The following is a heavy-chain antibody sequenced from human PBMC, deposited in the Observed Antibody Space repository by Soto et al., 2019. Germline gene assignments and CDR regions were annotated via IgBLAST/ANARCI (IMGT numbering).Heavy chain of an antibody. CDR1: GYTFSNYY. D-gene: IGHD4-17*01. V-gene: IGHV1-46*03. CDR3: ASADYYGLFGY. Sequence: ASVKVSCKASGYTFSNYYMHWLRQAPGQGLEWMGIINPSGGTTSFAQNFQGRVTMTRDTSTSTVYMELSGLRSEDTAIYYCASADYYGLFGYWGQGTLVTVSS. J-gene: IGHJ4*02. CDR2: INPSGGTT.